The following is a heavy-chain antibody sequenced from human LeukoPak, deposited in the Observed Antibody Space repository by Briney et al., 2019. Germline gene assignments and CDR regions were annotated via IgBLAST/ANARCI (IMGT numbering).Heavy chain of an antibody. J-gene: IGHJ4*02. V-gene: IGHV3-30*02. D-gene: IGHD2-15*01. Sequence: GGSLRLSCAASGFTFSSYGMHWVRQAPGKGLEWVAFIRYDGSNKYYADSVKGRFTISRDNAKNSLYLQMNSLRAEDTALYYCARVPFACSGGSCYYFDYWGQGTLVTVSS. CDR3: ARVPFACSGGSCYYFDY. CDR1: GFTFSSYG. CDR2: IRYDGSNK.